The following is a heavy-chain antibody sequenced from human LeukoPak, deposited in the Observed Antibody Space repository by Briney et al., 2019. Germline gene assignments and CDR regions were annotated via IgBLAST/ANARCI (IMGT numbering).Heavy chain of an antibody. CDR1: GYNFATYW. Sequence: ESLKISCKCSGYNFATYWIGWVRQMPGKGLGWMGVIYPDDSTTAYSPSFQGQVTISVDKSITTAYLQWSSLKASDTAMYYCARLRFQSGNTYYFDYWGQGSLVTVSS. CDR3: ARLRFQSGNTYYFDY. J-gene: IGHJ4*02. D-gene: IGHD1-26*01. CDR2: IYPDDSTT. V-gene: IGHV5-51*01.